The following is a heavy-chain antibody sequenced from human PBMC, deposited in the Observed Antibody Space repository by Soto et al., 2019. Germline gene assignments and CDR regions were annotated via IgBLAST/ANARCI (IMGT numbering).Heavy chain of an antibody. D-gene: IGHD3-3*01. J-gene: IGHJ6*02. CDR2: IYYSGST. V-gene: IGHV4-59*13. Sequence: KPAETLSLTCTVSGGSISSYYWSWIRQPPGKGLEWIGYIYYSGSTNYNPSLKSRVTISVDTSKNQFSLKLSSVTAADTAVYYCARGGSEWLLTEYYYGMDVWGQGTTVTVSS. CDR1: GGSISSYY. CDR3: ARGGSEWLLTEYYYGMDV.